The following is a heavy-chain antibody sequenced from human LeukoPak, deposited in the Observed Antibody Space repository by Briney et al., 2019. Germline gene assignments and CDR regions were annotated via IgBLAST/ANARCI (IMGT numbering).Heavy chain of an antibody. J-gene: IGHJ4*02. V-gene: IGHV3-7*01. CDR3: AKGRDYGDF. CDR1: GFTFSSYW. CDR2: INQDGREK. Sequence: HPGGSLRLSCTVSGFTFSSYWMTWVRQVPGKGLQWVANINQDGREKYYMDSMKGRLIISRDNTENSVFLQLTSLRPEDTGIYFCAKGRDYGDFWGQGTLAAVSS.